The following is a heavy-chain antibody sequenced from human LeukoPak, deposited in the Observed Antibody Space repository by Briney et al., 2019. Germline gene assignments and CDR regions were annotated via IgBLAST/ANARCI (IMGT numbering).Heavy chain of an antibody. CDR1: GYTFTGYY. CDR3: ARVNPSWYYMDV. J-gene: IGHJ6*03. CDR2: INPNSGGT. V-gene: IGHV1-2*02. Sequence: ASVKVSCQASGYTFTGYYMHWVRQAPGQGLEWMGWINPNSGGTNYAQKFQGRVTMTRDTSISTAYMELSRLRSDDTAVYYCARVNPSWYYMDVWGKGTTVTVSS.